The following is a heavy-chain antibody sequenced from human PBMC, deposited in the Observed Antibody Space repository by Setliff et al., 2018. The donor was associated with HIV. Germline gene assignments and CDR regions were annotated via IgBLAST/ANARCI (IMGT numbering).Heavy chain of an antibody. V-gene: IGHV3-49*04. D-gene: IGHD5-18*01. Sequence: AGGSLRLSCAASGFTFSSDGMHWVRQAPGKGLEWVGFIRNDGSTTEYAASVKDRFTVSRDDSKSIAYLQINSLKTEDTAVYYCTRDKGYAFDIWGQGTMVTVSS. CDR1: GFTFSSDG. J-gene: IGHJ3*02. CDR3: TRDKGYAFDI. CDR2: IRNDGSTT.